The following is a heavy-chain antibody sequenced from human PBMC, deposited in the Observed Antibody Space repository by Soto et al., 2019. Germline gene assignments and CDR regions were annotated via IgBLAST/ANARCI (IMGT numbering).Heavy chain of an antibody. Sequence: QVQLVESGGGVVQPGRSLRLSCAASGFTFSSYAMHWVRQAPGKGLEWVAVISYDGSNTYYADSVKGRFTISRDNSKNTLYLQMNSLRAEDTAVYYCARDLGAYSSSGRYYYGMDVWGHGTTVTVSS. CDR3: ARDLGAYSSSGRYYYGMDV. J-gene: IGHJ6*02. V-gene: IGHV3-30-3*01. CDR2: ISYDGSNT. D-gene: IGHD6-13*01. CDR1: GFTFSSYA.